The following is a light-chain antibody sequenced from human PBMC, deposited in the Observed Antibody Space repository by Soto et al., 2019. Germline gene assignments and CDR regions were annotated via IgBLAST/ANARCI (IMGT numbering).Light chain of an antibody. V-gene: IGLV4-69*01. CDR2: LNSDGSH. CDR1: SGPSTYA. J-gene: IGLJ1*01. Sequence: QSVLTQSPSASASLGASVKLTCTLSSGPSTYAIAWHQQRPEKGPRFLMKLNSDGSHSKGDGIPDRFSGSSSGAERYLTISRLQSEDEADYYCQTWGPGIEVFGPGTKVTVL. CDR3: QTWGPGIEV.